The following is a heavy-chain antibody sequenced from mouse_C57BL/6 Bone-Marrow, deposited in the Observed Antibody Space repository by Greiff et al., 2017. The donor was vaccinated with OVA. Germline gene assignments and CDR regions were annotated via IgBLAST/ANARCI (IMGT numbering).Heavy chain of an antibody. Sequence: EVKLMESGPGLVKPSQSLSLTCSVTGYSITSGYYWNWIRQFPGNKLEWMGYISYDGSNNYNPSLKNRISITRDTSKNQFFLKLNSVTTEDTATYYCARGNWEFAYWGQGTLVTVSA. CDR2: ISYDGSN. CDR3: ARGNWEFAY. V-gene: IGHV3-6*01. CDR1: GYSITSGYY. J-gene: IGHJ3*01. D-gene: IGHD4-1*01.